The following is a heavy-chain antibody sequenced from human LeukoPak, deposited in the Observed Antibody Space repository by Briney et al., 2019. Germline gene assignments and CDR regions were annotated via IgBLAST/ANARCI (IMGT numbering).Heavy chain of an antibody. CDR2: IYYSGST. CDR3: ARPVTYSSSRPPYFDY. V-gene: IGHV4-39*01. Sequence: SETLSLTCTVSGVSISSSSYYWGWIRQPPGKGLEWIGSIYYSGSTYYNPSLKSRVTISVDTSKNLFSLKLSSVTAADTAVYYCARPVTYSSSRPPYFDYWGQGTLVTVSS. CDR1: GVSISSSSYY. D-gene: IGHD6-13*01. J-gene: IGHJ4*02.